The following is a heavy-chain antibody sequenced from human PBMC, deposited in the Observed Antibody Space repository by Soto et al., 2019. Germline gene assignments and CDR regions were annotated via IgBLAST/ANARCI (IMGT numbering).Heavy chain of an antibody. D-gene: IGHD6-6*01. Sequence: SETLSLTCAVYGGSFSCYYWSWIRQPPGKGLEWIGEINHSGSTNYNPSLKSRVTISVDTSKNRFSLKLSSVTAADTAVYYCASLGSSSSSYWGQGTLVTVSS. CDR1: GGSFSCYY. V-gene: IGHV4-34*01. CDR2: INHSGST. CDR3: ASLGSSSSSY. J-gene: IGHJ4*02.